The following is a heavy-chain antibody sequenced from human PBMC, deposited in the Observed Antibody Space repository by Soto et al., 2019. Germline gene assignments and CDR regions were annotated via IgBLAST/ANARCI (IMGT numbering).Heavy chain of an antibody. CDR3: ARSRAGRTAASYYDYMDV. CDR2: IKQDGSET. V-gene: IGHV3-7*01. J-gene: IGHJ6*03. Sequence: EVQLVESGGGLVQPGGSLRVSCAAAGFSFSDYWMTWVRQVPGKGLEWVSNIKQDGSETYYADSVKGRFTISRDNAKRSLYVQLNSLRAEDTAVYYCARSRAGRTAASYYDYMDVWGKGTTVPVSS. CDR1: GFSFSDYW. D-gene: IGHD2-2*01.